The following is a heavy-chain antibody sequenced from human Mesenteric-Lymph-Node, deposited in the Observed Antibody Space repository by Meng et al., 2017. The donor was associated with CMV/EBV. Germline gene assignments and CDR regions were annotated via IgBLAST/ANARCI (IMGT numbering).Heavy chain of an antibody. J-gene: IGHJ6*02. Sequence: SETLSLTCTVSGYSITSGYFWGWIRQPPGKGLEWIGTIYHSGSTYNNPSLKSRITISVDTSKNQFSLKLNSVTATDTAVYYCARSSSNPSFYYGMDVWGQGTTVTVSS. CDR3: ARSSSNPSFYYGMDV. CDR2: IYHSGST. CDR1: GYSITSGYF. V-gene: IGHV4-38-2*02. D-gene: IGHD4-11*01.